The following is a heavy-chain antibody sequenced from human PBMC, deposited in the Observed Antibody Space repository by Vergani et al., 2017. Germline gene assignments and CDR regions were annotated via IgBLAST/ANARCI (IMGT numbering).Heavy chain of an antibody. CDR1: GYTFTSYG. Sequence: QVQLVQSGAEVKKPGASVKVSCKASGYTFTSYGISWVRQAPGQGLVWMGWISAYNGNTNYAQKFQGRVTITADESTSTAYMELSSLRSEDTAVYYCARVSGYSGYSYYFDYWGQGTLVTVSS. CDR2: ISAYNGNT. J-gene: IGHJ4*02. D-gene: IGHD5-12*01. V-gene: IGHV1-18*04. CDR3: ARVSGYSGYSYYFDY.